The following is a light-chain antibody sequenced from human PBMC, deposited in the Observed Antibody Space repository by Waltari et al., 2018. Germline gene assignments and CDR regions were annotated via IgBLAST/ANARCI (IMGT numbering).Light chain of an antibody. J-gene: IGKJ1*01. V-gene: IGKV4-1*01. CDR3: QQYYITPET. Sequence: DIVMTQSPDSLAVPLGERATITCKSSQTVLYSSNNKNYLAWYQQKPRQPPKLLIYWASTRESGVPDRFSGSGSGTDFTLTINSLQAEDVAVYYCQQYYITPETFGQGTKVEIK. CDR2: WAS. CDR1: QTVLYSSNNKNY.